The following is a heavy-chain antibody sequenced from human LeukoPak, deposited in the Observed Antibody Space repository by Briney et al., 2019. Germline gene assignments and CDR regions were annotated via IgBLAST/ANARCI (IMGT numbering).Heavy chain of an antibody. J-gene: IGHJ3*02. D-gene: IGHD3-10*01. CDR2: IYYSGST. CDR1: GGSISSSSYY. Sequence: SETLSLTCTVSGGSISSSSYYWGWIRQPPGKGLEWIGSIYYSGSTYYNPSLKSRVTISVDTSKNQFSLKLSSVTAADTAVYYCARDRSGGAFDIWGQGTMVTVSS. V-gene: IGHV4-39*07. CDR3: ARDRSGGAFDI.